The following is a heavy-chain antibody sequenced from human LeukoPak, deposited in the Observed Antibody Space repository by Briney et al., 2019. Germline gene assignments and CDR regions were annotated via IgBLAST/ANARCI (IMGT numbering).Heavy chain of an antibody. J-gene: IGHJ4*02. D-gene: IGHD3-22*01. V-gene: IGHV4-59*01. CDR2: IYYSGST. Sequence: SETLSLTCTASGGSISSYSWSWIRQPPGKGLEWIGYIYYSGSTNYNPSLKSRVTISVDTSKNQFSLKLTSVTAADTAVYYCARRRRSSGYCPFDYWGQGTLVTVSS. CDR3: ARRRRSSGYCPFDY. CDR1: GGSISSYS.